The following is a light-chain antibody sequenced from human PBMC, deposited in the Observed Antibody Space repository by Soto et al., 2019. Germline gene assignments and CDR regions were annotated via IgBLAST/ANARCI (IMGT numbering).Light chain of an antibody. J-gene: IGKJ2*01. CDR3: QQYYSTPPYT. CDR2: WAS. CDR1: QSVLYSSNNKNY. V-gene: IGKV4-1*01. Sequence: DIVMTQSPDSLAVSLGERATINCKSSQSVLYSSNNKNYLAWYRQKPGQPPKLIIYWASIRESGVPDRISGSGSGTVFTLTISSLQAEDVAVYYCQQYYSTPPYTFGQGTKLEIK.